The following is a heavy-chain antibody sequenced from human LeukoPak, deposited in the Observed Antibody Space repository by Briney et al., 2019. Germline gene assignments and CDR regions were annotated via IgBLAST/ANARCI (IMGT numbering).Heavy chain of an antibody. Sequence: ASVKVPCKASGYTFTSYGISWVRQAPGQGLEWMGWISAYNGNTNYAQKLQGRVTMTTDTSTSTAYMELRSLRSDNTAVYYCARVWAAEQWLVDWGQGTLVTVSS. CDR2: ISAYNGNT. J-gene: IGHJ4*02. CDR3: ARVWAAEQWLVD. D-gene: IGHD6-19*01. CDR1: GYTFTSYG. V-gene: IGHV1-18*01.